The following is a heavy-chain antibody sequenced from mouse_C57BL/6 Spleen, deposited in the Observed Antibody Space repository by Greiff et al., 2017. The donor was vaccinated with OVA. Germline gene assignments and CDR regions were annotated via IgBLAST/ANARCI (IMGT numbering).Heavy chain of an antibody. J-gene: IGHJ3*01. CDR1: GFTFSSYA. Sequence: EVKLVESGGGLVKPGGSLKLSCAASGFTFSSYAMSWVRQTPEKRLEWVATISDGGSYTYYPDNVKGRFTISRDNAKNNLYLQMSHLKSEDTAMYYCAREEGSNYVFAYWGQGTLVTVSA. CDR3: AREEGSNYVFAY. CDR2: ISDGGSYT. D-gene: IGHD2-5*01. V-gene: IGHV5-4*01.